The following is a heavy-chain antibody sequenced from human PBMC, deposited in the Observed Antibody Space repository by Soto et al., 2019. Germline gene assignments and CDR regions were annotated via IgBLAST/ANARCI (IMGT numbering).Heavy chain of an antibody. Sequence: EVQLVESGGDLVHPGGSVRLSCAASGFTFGTHWMSWVRQAPGKGLEWVANIKGDASENYYADSVRGRFTISRDNAKSSLYLQMNSLRVEDMAVYYCAKDVRWGQGTLVTVSS. J-gene: IGHJ4*02. CDR2: IKGDASEN. CDR1: GFTFGTHW. CDR3: AKDVR. V-gene: IGHV3-7*05.